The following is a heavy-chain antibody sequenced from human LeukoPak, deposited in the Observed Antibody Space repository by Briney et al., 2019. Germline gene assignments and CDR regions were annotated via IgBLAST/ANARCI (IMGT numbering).Heavy chain of an antibody. V-gene: IGHV1-8*01. CDR3: ATGSTSSNFDY. D-gene: IGHD2-2*01. CDR1: GYTFTSYD. CDR2: MNPNSGNT. J-gene: IGHJ4*02. Sequence: GASVKVSCKASGYTFTSYDINWVRQATGQGLEWMGWMNPNSGNTGYAQKFQGRVTITRNTSISTAYMELSSLRSEDTAVYYCATGSTSSNFDYWGQGTLVTVFS.